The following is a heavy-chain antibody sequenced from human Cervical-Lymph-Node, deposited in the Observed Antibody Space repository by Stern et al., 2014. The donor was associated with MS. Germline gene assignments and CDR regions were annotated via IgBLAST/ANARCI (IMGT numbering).Heavy chain of an antibody. CDR1: GFTFSSYG. CDR2: IWYDGINK. Sequence: VQLVESGGGVVQPGRSLRLSCAASGFTFSSYGMHWVRQAPGKGLEWVAVIWYDGINKYYADSVKGRFTISRDNSKNPLYLQMNSLRAEDTGVYSCARAGDSSSWYLDYWGQGTLVTVSS. J-gene: IGHJ4*02. V-gene: IGHV3-33*01. CDR3: ARAGDSSSWYLDY. D-gene: IGHD6-13*01.